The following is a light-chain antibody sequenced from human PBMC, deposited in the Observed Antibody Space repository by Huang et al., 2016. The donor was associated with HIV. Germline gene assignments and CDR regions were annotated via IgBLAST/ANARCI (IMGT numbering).Light chain of an antibody. J-gene: IGKJ1*01. V-gene: IGKV1-16*02. CDR1: QDINFY. CDR3: QHYKSYPPT. Sequence: DIQMTQSPSSLSASVGDRVTITCRASQDINFYLAWLQQKPGKAPKSLIYHASSLQSGVPSKFSGRGSGTECTLTIRSLQPEDSATYFCQHYKSYPPTFGQGTKVEIK. CDR2: HAS.